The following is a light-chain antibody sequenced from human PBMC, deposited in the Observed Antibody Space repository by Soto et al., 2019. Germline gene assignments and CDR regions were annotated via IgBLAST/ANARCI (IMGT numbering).Light chain of an antibody. Sequence: QSVLTQPPSVSGAPGQRVTISCTGTSSNIGAGYDVHWYQQVPGKAPKLLIYGDSNRPSGVPDRFSGSKSGTSASLAITGLQAEDEADYYCGAWDSSLSAGVFGGGTKLTVL. V-gene: IGLV1-40*01. CDR3: GAWDSSLSAGV. CDR1: SSNIGAGYD. CDR2: GDS. J-gene: IGLJ2*01.